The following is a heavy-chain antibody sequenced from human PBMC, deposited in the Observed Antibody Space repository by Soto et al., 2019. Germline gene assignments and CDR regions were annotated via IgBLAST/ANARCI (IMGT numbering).Heavy chain of an antibody. CDR1: GYTFTSYG. V-gene: IGHV1-18*01. CDR2: ISAYNGNT. J-gene: IGHJ3*02. CDR3: ARGSSDIVVVPAAPDDAFDI. Sequence: ASVKVSCKASGYTFTSYGISWVRQAPGQGLEWMGWISAYNGNTNYAQKLQGRVTMTTDTSTSTAYMELRSLRSDDTAVYYCARGSSDIVVVPAAPDDAFDIWGQGTMVTVSS. D-gene: IGHD2-2*01.